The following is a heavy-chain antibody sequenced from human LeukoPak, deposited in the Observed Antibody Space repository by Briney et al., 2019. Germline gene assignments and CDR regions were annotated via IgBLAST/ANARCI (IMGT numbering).Heavy chain of an antibody. D-gene: IGHD4-17*01. J-gene: IGHJ4*02. CDR2: IYSGGST. V-gene: IGHV3-53*01. Sequence: GGSLRLSCAASGFTVSNSYMSWVRQAPGKGLEWVSVIYSGGSTYYADSVKGRFTISRDNSKNTLYLQMNSLRAEDTAVYYCARESTVTTPYFDYWGQGTLVTVAS. CDR1: GFTVSNSY. CDR3: ARESTVTTPYFDY.